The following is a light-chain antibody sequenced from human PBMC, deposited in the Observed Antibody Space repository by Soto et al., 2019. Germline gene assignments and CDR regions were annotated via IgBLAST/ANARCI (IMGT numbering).Light chain of an antibody. CDR2: KAS. Sequence: DIQMAQSPSTLSASVGDRVTITCRASQSIDSWLAWYQQKPGKAPKLLIHKASTLESGVPSRFSGSQSGTEFTLTISSLQPDDFATYYCQQYQTYPWTFGQGTNVEIK. J-gene: IGKJ1*01. CDR1: QSIDSW. V-gene: IGKV1-5*03. CDR3: QQYQTYPWT.